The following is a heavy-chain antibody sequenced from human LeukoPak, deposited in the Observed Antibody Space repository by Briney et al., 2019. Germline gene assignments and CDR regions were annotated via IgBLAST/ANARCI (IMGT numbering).Heavy chain of an antibody. Sequence: GGSLRLSCAASGFTFSSFGMNWVRQAPGRGLEWVSYISSSTSTIYYADSVKGRFTISRDNAKNSLYLRMNSLRAEDTAVYYCARGRFFDSWGQGALVTVSS. V-gene: IGHV3-48*01. D-gene: IGHD5-24*01. CDR3: ARGRFFDS. CDR2: ISSSTSTI. CDR1: GFTFSSFG. J-gene: IGHJ5*01.